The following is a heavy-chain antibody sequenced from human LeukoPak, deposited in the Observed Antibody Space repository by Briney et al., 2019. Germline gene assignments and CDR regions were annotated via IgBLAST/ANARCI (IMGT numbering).Heavy chain of an antibody. D-gene: IGHD3-22*01. J-gene: IGHJ4*02. V-gene: IGHV4-59*01. CDR3: ARFSDYDDSSVHYLDY. CDR2: IYYTRST. CDR1: GGSISGYH. Sequence: SETLSLTCTVSGGSISGYHWSWIRQSPGKGLESIGYIYYTRSTNYNPSLKSRVTISLDTSKNQFSLRLSSVTAADTAVYYCARFSDYDDSSVHYLDYWGQGILVSVSA.